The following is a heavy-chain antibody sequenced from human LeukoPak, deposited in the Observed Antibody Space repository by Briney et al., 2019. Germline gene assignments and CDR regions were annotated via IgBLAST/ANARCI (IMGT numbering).Heavy chain of an antibody. CDR2: IYYSGST. J-gene: IGHJ4*02. CDR1: GGSISSCY. CDR3: ASQESSSWSPLDY. Sequence: SETPSLTCTVSGGSISSCYWSWIRQPPGKGLEWIGYIYYSGSTNYNPSLKSRVTISVDTSKNQFSLKLSSVTAADTAVYYCASQESSSWSPLDYWGQGTLVTVPS. D-gene: IGHD6-13*01. V-gene: IGHV4-59*01.